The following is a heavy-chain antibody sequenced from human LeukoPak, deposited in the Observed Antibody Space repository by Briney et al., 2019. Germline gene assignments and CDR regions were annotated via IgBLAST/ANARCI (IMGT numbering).Heavy chain of an antibody. J-gene: IGHJ4*02. V-gene: IGHV3-74*01. CDR1: GFTFSIHW. Sequence: GGSLRLSCAASGFTFSIHWMHWVRQPPGGGLVWVAHVNNDGTTTTYADSVRGRFTISRDNAKNTLDLQMNSLRAEDTAVYYCVRDWYGIDYWGQGVLVTASS. CDR2: VNNDGTTT. D-gene: IGHD6-13*01. CDR3: VRDWYGIDY.